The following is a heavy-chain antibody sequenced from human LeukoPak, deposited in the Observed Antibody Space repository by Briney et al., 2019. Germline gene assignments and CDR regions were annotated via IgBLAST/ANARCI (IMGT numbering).Heavy chain of an antibody. CDR2: INHSGST. Sequence: PSETLSLTCAVYGGSFSGYYWSWIRQPPGKGLEWIGEINHSGSTNYNPSLKSRVTISVDTSKNQFSLKLSSVTAADTAVYYCASRLRNSTTGMTGYYGMDVWGQGTTVTVSS. CDR3: ASRLRNSTTGMTGYYGMDV. V-gene: IGHV4-34*01. CDR1: GGSFSGYY. J-gene: IGHJ6*02. D-gene: IGHD1-1*01.